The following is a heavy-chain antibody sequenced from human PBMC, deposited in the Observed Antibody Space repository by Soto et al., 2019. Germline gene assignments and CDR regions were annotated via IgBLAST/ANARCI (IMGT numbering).Heavy chain of an antibody. J-gene: IGHJ4*02. CDR1: GFTFDDYA. CDR3: EKGGESGYSYGRREFDY. Sequence: EVQLVESGGGLVQPGRSLRLSCAASGFTFDDYAMHWARQAPGKGLEWVSGISWNSGSIGYADSVKGRFTISRDNAKNSLYLQMNSLRAEDTALYYCEKGGESGYSYGRREFDYWGQGTLVTVSS. V-gene: IGHV3-9*01. D-gene: IGHD5-18*01. CDR2: ISWNSGSI.